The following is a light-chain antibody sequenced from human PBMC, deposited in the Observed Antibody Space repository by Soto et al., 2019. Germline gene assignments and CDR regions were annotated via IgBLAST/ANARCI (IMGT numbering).Light chain of an antibody. CDR3: QQYNNWPQT. CDR1: QSVTRN. CDR2: GAS. V-gene: IGKV3-15*01. Sequence: EIVMTQSPATLSVSPGERATLSSRASQSVTRNVAWYQQKPGQAPRLLIHGASTRATGIPARFSGSGSGTEFTLTISSLQSEDFAVYYCQQYNNWPQTFGQGTKVDIK. J-gene: IGKJ1*01.